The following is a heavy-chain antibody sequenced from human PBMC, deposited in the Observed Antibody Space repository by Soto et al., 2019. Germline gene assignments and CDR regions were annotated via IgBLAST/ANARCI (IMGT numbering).Heavy chain of an antibody. D-gene: IGHD2-2*01. V-gene: IGHV1-18*01. CDR2: ISAYNGNT. CDR1: GYTFTSYG. Sequence: ASVKVSCKASGYTFTSYGISWGRQAPGQGLEWMGWISAYNGNTNYAQKLQGRVTLTTVTSTSTAYMELRSLRSDDTAVYYCARDHCSSTSCHELGYGMEVWGQGTTVTVSS. CDR3: ARDHCSSTSCHELGYGMEV. J-gene: IGHJ6*02.